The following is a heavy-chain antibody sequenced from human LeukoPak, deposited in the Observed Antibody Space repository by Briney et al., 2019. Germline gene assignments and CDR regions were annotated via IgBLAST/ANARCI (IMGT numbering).Heavy chain of an antibody. CDR1: GFTFSSYW. D-gene: IGHD4-17*01. CDR2: IKQDGSEK. Sequence: QSGGSLRLSCAASGFTFSSYWMSWVRQAPGKGLEWVANIKQDGSEKYYVDSVKGRFTISRDNAKNSLYLQMNSLRAEDTAVYYCARDLIGTTVPYPGDPWGQGTLVTVSS. CDR3: ARDLIGTTVPYPGDP. J-gene: IGHJ5*02. V-gene: IGHV3-7*01.